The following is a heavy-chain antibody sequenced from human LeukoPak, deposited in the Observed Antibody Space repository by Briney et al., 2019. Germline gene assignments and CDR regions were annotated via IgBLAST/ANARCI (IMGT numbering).Heavy chain of an antibody. V-gene: IGHV3-7*01. D-gene: IGHD1-26*01. Sequence: GGSLRLSCAASGFTFSSYWMSWVRQAPGKGLEWVANIKQDGSEKYYVDSVKGRFTISRDNAKNSLYLQMNSLRAEDTAVYYCASSAFSGSFVYWGQGTLVTVSS. CDR3: ASSAFSGSFVY. CDR2: IKQDGSEK. J-gene: IGHJ4*02. CDR1: GFTFSSYW.